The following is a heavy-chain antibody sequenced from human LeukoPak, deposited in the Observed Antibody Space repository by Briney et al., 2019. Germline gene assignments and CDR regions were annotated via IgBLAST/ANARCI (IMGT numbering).Heavy chain of an antibody. CDR2: ISGSGGRT. Sequence: PGGSLRLSCAASGFTFSSYAMSWVRQAPGKGLEWVSTISGSGGRTYYADSVKGWFTISRDNSKNTLYLQMSSLRAEDTAVYYCAKSPQSYYDSSGYYFLYWGQGTLVTVSS. CDR3: AKSPQSYYDSSGYYFLY. V-gene: IGHV3-23*01. CDR1: GFTFSSYA. J-gene: IGHJ4*02. D-gene: IGHD3-22*01.